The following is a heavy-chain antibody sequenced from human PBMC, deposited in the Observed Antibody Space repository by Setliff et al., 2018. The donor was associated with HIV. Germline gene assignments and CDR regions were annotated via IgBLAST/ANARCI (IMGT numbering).Heavy chain of an antibody. J-gene: IGHJ3*02. Sequence: SGPTLVNPTQTITLTCTCSGFSLATARMRVSWLRQPPGKALEWLARIDWDKYKFYSTSLKTILTISQDTSKNLVVLTMTNLDPVDTATYYGARSERGGSVFENWGQGTMVTVSS. V-gene: IGHV2-70*04. D-gene: IGHD3-10*01. CDR1: GFSLATARMR. CDR2: IDWDKYK. CDR3: ARSERGGSVFEN.